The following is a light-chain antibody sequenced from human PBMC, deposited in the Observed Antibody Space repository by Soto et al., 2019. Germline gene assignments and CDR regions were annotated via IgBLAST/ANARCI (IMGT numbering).Light chain of an antibody. V-gene: IGKV4-1*01. J-gene: IGKJ2*01. CDR1: QSLLYTTSNKSY. Sequence: DIVLTQSPDSLAVSLGERATINCKSSQSLLYTTSNKSYLAWYQQKPGQPPKLLFYWASTRESGVPDRFRDSESGTDFTLTISSLQAEDVAVYFCQQYYTTPYTFGQGTKLEI. CDR3: QQYYTTPYT. CDR2: WAS.